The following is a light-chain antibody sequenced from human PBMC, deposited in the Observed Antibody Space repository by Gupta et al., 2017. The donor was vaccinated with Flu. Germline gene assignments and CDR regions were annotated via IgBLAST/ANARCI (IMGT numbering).Light chain of an antibody. Sequence: QPVLTQAPSASATPGQGVTISCSGGSSNIGQNYVFWYKPVPGMAPNLLSSRNVERPSGVPSRFSGSKSGTSASLAISGLRFEDEAEYFCAVWDDSVNGRLFGGGTKVTV. CDR1: SSNIGQNY. CDR2: RNV. V-gene: IGLV1-47*01. J-gene: IGLJ3*02. CDR3: AVWDDSVNGRL.